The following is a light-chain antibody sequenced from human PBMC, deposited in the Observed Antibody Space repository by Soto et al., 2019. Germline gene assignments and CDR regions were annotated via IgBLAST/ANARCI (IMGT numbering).Light chain of an antibody. CDR1: QGVSSSD. J-gene: IGKJ1*01. CDR3: QQYGSSRT. Sequence: EIVLTQSPDTLSLSPGERATLSCRASQGVSSSDLAWYQQKPGQAPRLLIYGASSRATGIPDRFSGSASGIDFTLTISRLEPEDFAMYYCQQYGSSRTFGQGTKVEIK. V-gene: IGKV3-20*01. CDR2: GAS.